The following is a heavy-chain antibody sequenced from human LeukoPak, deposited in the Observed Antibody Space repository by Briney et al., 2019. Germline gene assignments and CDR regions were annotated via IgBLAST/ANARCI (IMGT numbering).Heavy chain of an antibody. CDR2: IYHSGST. CDR1: GYSISGGYY. Sequence: SETLSLTCTVSGYSISGGYYWGWIRQPPGKGLEWIGSIYHSGSTYYNPSLKSRVTISVDTSKNQFSLKLSSVTAADTAVYYCARAAGYSYGANIDYWGQGTLVTVSS. J-gene: IGHJ4*02. V-gene: IGHV4-38-2*02. D-gene: IGHD5-18*01. CDR3: ARAAGYSYGANIDY.